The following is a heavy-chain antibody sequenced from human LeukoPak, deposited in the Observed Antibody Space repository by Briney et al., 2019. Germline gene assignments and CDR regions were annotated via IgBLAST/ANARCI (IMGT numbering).Heavy chain of an antibody. Sequence: SETLSLTCGVDGVSLSGYYWAWIRQSPGKGLEWIGEINYSGSITYNNPSLQSRVTISVDTSKNQFSLKLSSVTAADTAVYYCASPGYSYGFDYWGQGTLVTVSS. CDR2: INYSGSIT. D-gene: IGHD5-18*01. CDR1: GVSLSGYY. J-gene: IGHJ4*02. V-gene: IGHV4-34*01. CDR3: ASPGYSYGFDY.